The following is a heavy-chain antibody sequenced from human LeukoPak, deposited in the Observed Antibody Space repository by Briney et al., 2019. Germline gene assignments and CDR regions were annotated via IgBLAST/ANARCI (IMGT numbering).Heavy chain of an antibody. Sequence: ASVKVSCKASGYTFTSYYIHWVRQAPGQGLEWMGIINPSGGSTSYAQKFQGRVTMTRDTSTSTVYMELSSLRSEDTAVYYCARDLSAGFIVGATSSPGYFDYWGQGTLVTVSS. D-gene: IGHD1-26*01. CDR3: ARDLSAGFIVGATSSPGYFDY. J-gene: IGHJ4*02. V-gene: IGHV1-46*01. CDR2: INPSGGST. CDR1: GYTFTSYY.